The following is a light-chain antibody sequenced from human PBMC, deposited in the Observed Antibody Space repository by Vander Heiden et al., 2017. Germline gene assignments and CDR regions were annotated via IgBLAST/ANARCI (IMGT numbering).Light chain of an antibody. CDR3: QQSYSTPLT. J-gene: IGKJ4*01. CDR2: TTS. V-gene: IGKV1-39*01. Sequence: IQLTPSPSSLSASVGDRVTITCRASQSISSYLNWYQQKPGKAPQLLIYTTSSLQSGVPSRFSGSGSGTDFTLTISSLQPEDFATYYCQQSYSTPLTFGGGTKVEIK. CDR1: QSISSY.